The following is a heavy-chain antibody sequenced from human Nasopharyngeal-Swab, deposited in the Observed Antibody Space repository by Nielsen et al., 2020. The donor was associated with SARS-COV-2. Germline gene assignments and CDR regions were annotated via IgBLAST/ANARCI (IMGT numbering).Heavy chain of an antibody. Sequence: SETLSLTCAVYGWSFSGYSWSWIRQPPGKGLEWIAEINHSGSTNYNPSLKSRVTISVDTSKNQFSLKLSSVSVADTAVYYCARARRPSSMVRHRLNWFDPWGQGTLVTVSS. CDR2: INHSGST. D-gene: IGHD3-10*01. V-gene: IGHV4-34*01. J-gene: IGHJ5*02. CDR1: GWSFSGYS. CDR3: ARARRPSSMVRHRLNWFDP.